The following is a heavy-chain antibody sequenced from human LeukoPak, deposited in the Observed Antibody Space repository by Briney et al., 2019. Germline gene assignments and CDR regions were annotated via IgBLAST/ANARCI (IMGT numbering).Heavy chain of an antibody. CDR3: ARWSRYSSGWYELDY. J-gene: IGHJ4*02. D-gene: IGHD6-19*01. CDR2: IWHDGTNE. V-gene: IGHV3-33*08. Sequence: GRSLRLSCAASEFTFSSYAMHWVRQAPGKGLEWVALIWHDGTNEKYADSVKGRFTISRDNSMDTLYLQMNSLRAEDTAVYYCARWSRYSSGWYELDYWGQGILVTVSS. CDR1: EFTFSSYA.